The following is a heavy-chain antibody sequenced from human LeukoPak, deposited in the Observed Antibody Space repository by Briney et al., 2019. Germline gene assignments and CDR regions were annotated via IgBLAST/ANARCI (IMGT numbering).Heavy chain of an antibody. CDR1: GFSFSTFA. J-gene: IGHJ4*02. CDR3: AKVFPAGYYFDY. V-gene: IGHV3-23*01. D-gene: IGHD2-2*01. CDR2: ISGSADST. Sequence: PGGSLRLSCAASGFSFSTFAMGWVRQAPGKGLEWVSSISGSADSTYYADPVKGRFTISRDNSKHTLYLQMDSLRADDTAVYYCAKVFPAGYYFDYWGLGTLVTVSS.